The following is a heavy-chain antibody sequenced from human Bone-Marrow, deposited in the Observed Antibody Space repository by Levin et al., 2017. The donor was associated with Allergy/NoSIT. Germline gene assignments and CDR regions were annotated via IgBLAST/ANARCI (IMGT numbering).Heavy chain of an antibody. CDR2: ISGSGGST. D-gene: IGHD3-10*01. CDR1: GFTFSSYA. J-gene: IGHJ5*02. V-gene: IGHV3-23*01. Sequence: PGGSLRLSCAASGFTFSSYAMSWVRQAPGKGLEWVSAISGSGGSTYYADSVKGRFTISRDNSKNTLYLQMNSLRAEDTAVYYCAKDRHYYGSGSYQRWFDPWGQGTLVTVSS. CDR3: AKDRHYYGSGSYQRWFDP.